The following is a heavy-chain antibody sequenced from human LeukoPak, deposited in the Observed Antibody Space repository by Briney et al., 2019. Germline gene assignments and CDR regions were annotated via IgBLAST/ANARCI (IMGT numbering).Heavy chain of an antibody. D-gene: IGHD1-1*01. CDR1: GFTFSSYG. J-gene: IGHJ4*02. Sequence: GGSLRLSCAASGFTFSSYGMHWVRQAPGKGLEWVAFIRYDGSNKYYADSVKGRFTISRDNSKNTLYLQMNSLRAEDAAVYYCAKTTGAPTPYDYWGQGTLVTVSS. V-gene: IGHV3-30*02. CDR2: IRYDGSNK. CDR3: AKTTGAPTPYDY.